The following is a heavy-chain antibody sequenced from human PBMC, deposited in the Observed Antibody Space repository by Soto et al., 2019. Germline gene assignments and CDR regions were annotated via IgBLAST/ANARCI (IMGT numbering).Heavy chain of an antibody. CDR3: ARHGGGYYYDSSGYSDAFDI. J-gene: IGHJ3*02. Sequence: SETLSLTCTVSGGSISSYYWSWIRQPPGKGLEWIGYIYYSGSTNYNPSLKSRVTISVDTSKNQFSLKLSSVTAADTAVYYCARHGGGYYYDSSGYSDAFDIWGQGTMVTVS. CDR2: IYYSGST. CDR1: GGSISSYY. V-gene: IGHV4-59*08. D-gene: IGHD3-22*01.